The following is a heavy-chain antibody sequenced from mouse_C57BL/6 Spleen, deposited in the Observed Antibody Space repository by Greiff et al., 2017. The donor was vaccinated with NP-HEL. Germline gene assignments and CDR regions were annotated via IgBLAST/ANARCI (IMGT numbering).Heavy chain of an antibody. D-gene: IGHD2-4*01. CDR2: IWSDGST. J-gene: IGHJ4*01. CDR1: GFSLTSYG. CDR3: ARGYDYDLYAMDY. V-gene: IGHV2-6*03. Sequence: QVQLQESGPGLVAPSQSLSITCTVSGFSLTSYGVHWVRQPPGKGLEWLVVIWSDGSTTYNSALKSRLSISKDNSKSQVFLKMNSLQTDDTAMYYCARGYDYDLYAMDYWGQGTSVTVSS.